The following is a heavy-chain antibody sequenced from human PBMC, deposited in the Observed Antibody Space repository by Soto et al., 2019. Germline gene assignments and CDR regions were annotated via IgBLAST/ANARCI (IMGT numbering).Heavy chain of an antibody. CDR1: GFTFSSYS. CDR2: ISSSSSTI. CDR3: PRETFLLNQDYYSYLMGR. Sequence: EVQLVESGGGLVQPGGSLRLSCAASGFTFSSYSMNWVRQAPGQGLEWVSYISSSSSTIYYADSVKGRFTISRDNAKNSLCLLMSRLRAEDVTVYYCPRETFLLNQDYYSYLMGRWGKWTMVTVTS. V-gene: IGHV3-48*01. J-gene: IGHJ6*01. D-gene: IGHD3-10*01.